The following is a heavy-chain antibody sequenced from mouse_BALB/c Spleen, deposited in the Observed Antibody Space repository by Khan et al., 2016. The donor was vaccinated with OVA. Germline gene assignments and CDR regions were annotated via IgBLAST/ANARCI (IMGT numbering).Heavy chain of an antibody. J-gene: IGHJ2*01. CDR2: IWAGGST. D-gene: IGHD1-3*01. CDR1: GFSLTSYG. CDR3: ARLEDI. V-gene: IGHV2-9*02. Sequence: QVQLKQSGPGLVAPSQSLSITCTVSGFSLTSYGVHWVRQPPGKGLDWLGVIWAGGSTNYNSALMSRLSISKDNSKSQVFLKMNRLQTDDTAMYYCARLEDIWGQGTTLTVSS.